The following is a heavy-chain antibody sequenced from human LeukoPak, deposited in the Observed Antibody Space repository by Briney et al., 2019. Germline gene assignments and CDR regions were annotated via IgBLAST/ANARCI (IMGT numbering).Heavy chain of an antibody. Sequence: SETLSLTCTVSGGSISSSSYYWGWIRQPPGKGLEWIGSIYYSGSTYYNPSLKSRVTISVDTSKNQFSLKLSSVTAADTAGYYCARVRSREQQLVRYYFDYWGQGTLVTVSS. D-gene: IGHD6-13*01. CDR2: IYYSGST. CDR1: GGSISSSSYY. V-gene: IGHV4-39*07. J-gene: IGHJ4*02. CDR3: ARVRSREQQLVRYYFDY.